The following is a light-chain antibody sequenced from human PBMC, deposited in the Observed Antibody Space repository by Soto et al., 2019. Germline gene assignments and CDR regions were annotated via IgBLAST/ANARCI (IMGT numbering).Light chain of an antibody. Sequence: ENVLTQSPATLSLSPGERATLSCRASQSVSTYLAWFQQKPGQAPRLLIYGASNRATGIPARFSGSGSGTDFTLTISSLEPEDFAVYYCQQRSSWPRTFGQGTKV. V-gene: IGKV3-11*01. CDR2: GAS. CDR1: QSVSTY. CDR3: QQRSSWPRT. J-gene: IGKJ1*01.